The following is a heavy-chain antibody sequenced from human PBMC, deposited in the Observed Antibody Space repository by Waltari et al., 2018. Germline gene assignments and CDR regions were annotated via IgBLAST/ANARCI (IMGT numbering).Heavy chain of an antibody. CDR2: ISNSGSTK. CDR1: GFTFSDYY. J-gene: IGHJ5*02. CDR3: ASLYCGGDCGP. D-gene: IGHD2-21*01. V-gene: IGHV3-11*04. Sequence: QVQLVESGGGLVKPGGSLRLSCAASGFTFSDYYMSWIRQAPGKVLDWLSYISNSGSTKYYADSVRGRFTISRDNAKNSLYLQMNSLRAEDTAIYYCASLYCGGDCGPWGQGTLVTVSS.